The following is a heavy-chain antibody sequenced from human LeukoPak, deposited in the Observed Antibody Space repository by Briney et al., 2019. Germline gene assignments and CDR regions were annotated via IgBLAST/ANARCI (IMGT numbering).Heavy chain of an antibody. CDR3: ARGPVKAIVVVPAAGGFDY. CDR1: GFTFSSYA. J-gene: IGHJ4*02. CDR2: ISYSGSNK. Sequence: PGGSLRLSCAASGFTFSSYAMHWVRQAPGKGLEGVAVISYSGSNKYYADSVKGRFTISRDNSKNTLYLQMNSLRAEDTAVYYCARGPVKAIVVVPAAGGFDYWGQGTLVTVSS. V-gene: IGHV3-30*01. D-gene: IGHD2-2*01.